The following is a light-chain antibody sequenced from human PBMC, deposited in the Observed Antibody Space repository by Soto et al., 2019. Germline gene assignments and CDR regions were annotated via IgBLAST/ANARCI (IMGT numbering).Light chain of an antibody. CDR1: KGIRHD. Sequence: AIEMTQSSSSLSVSVGDRVTITCRAIKGIRHDLGWYQQKPGKAPEIXIYAASILQSGVRSRFSGSGAGTDCTLTISSLQPEDFATYYCQQTLSFTPTFGQGTKVDIK. J-gene: IGKJ1*01. CDR3: QQTLSFTPT. CDR2: AAS. V-gene: IGKV1-6*01.